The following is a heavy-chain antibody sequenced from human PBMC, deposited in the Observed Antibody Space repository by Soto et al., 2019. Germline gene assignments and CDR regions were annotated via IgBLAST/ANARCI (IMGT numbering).Heavy chain of an antibody. CDR2: IYSSENT. J-gene: IGHJ4*02. D-gene: IGHD6-6*01. CDR3: ASSSPFHY. CDR1: GGSVSSSSYS. V-gene: IGHV4-39*02. Sequence: SETLSLTCTVSGGSVSSSSYSWGWIRQSPGQGLEWIGTIYSSENTYYNPSLLSRVTISVDTSKNDFSLKLTSVTAADTGVYYCASSSPFHYWGPGILVTVSS.